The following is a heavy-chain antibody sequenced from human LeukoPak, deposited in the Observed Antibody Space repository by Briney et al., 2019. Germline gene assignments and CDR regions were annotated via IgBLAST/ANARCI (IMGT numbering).Heavy chain of an antibody. CDR1: GFTFSSYA. CDR3: ARDRPHPGFGELLWDAFDI. J-gene: IGHJ3*02. CDR2: ISSNGGST. V-gene: IGHV3-64*01. D-gene: IGHD3-10*01. Sequence: GGSLRLSCAASGFTFSSYAMHWVRQAPGKGLEYVSAISSNGGSTYYANSVKGRFTISRDNSKNTLYLQMGSLRAEDMAVYYCARDRPHPGFGELLWDAFDIWGQGTMVTVSS.